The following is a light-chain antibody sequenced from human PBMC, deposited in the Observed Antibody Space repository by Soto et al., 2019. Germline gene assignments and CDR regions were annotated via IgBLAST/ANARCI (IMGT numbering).Light chain of an antibody. J-gene: IGKJ4*01. CDR1: QSVSSY. Sequence: EIVLTQSPATLSLSPGERATVSCRASQSVSSYVAWYQQRPGQAPRLLIYDASNRATGIPARFSGSGSGTDFTLTISSLEPEDFAVYYCQQRSNWPLTFGGGTKVDIK. CDR2: DAS. CDR3: QQRSNWPLT. V-gene: IGKV3-11*01.